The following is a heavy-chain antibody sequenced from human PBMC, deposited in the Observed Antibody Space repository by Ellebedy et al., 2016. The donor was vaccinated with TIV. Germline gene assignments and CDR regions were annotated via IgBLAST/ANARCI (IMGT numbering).Heavy chain of an antibody. CDR3: ARHGFDERPLCGIDY. V-gene: IGHV4-59*08. D-gene: IGHD3-9*01. CDR1: GGPISNYY. Sequence: MPSETLSLTCTVSGGPISNYYWSWIRQFPGKGLEWIGYIFHCGTTNYNPSLKTRVIMSVDTSKNQFSLRLNTVTAADTAVYYCARHGFDERPLCGIDYWGQGILVTVSS. J-gene: IGHJ4*02. CDR2: IFHCGTT.